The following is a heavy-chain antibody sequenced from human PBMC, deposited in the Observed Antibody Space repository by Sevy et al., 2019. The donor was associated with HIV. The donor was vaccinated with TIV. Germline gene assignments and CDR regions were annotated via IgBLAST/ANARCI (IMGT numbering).Heavy chain of an antibody. Sequence: GGSLRLSCAASGFTFSIYGMHWVRQAPGKGLEWVACIRYDGSTKYYADSVKGRFTMSRENSKNTLYLQMNSLRAEDTAVYYCAKDLTGRYSSSSGDFDYWGQGTLVTVSS. D-gene: IGHD6-6*01. CDR2: IRYDGSTK. J-gene: IGHJ4*02. CDR3: AKDLTGRYSSSSGDFDY. V-gene: IGHV3-30*02. CDR1: GFTFSIYG.